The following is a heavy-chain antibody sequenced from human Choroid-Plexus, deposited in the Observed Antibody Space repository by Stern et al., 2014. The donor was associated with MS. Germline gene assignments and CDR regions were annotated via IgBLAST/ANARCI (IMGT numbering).Heavy chain of an antibody. CDR2: ISYDGSDK. CDR1: GFTFSNFG. V-gene: IGHV3-30*18. J-gene: IGHJ4*02. CDR3: AKDRQWSTYFFDY. Sequence: VQLEESGGGVAQPGRPLILSCAASGFTFSNFGMHWVRQAPGKGLEWVALISYDGSDKYYADSMKGRFTIFRDNSKNTLYMHMNSLRAEDTAVYYCAKDRQWSTYFFDYWGQGSLVTVSS. D-gene: IGHD2-15*01.